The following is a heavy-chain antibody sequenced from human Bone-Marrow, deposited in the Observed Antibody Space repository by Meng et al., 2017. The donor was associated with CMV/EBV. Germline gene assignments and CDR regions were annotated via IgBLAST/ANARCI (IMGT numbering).Heavy chain of an antibody. Sequence: LSLTCAASGFTFDDYAMHWVRQAPGKGLEWVSGISWNSGSIGYADSVKGRFTISRDNAKNSLYLQMNSLRAEDTALYYCARVGGVPYISGYFYYYGMDVWGQGTTVTVSS. CDR3: ARVGGVPYISGYFYYYGMDV. J-gene: IGHJ6*02. CDR1: GFTFDDYA. V-gene: IGHV3-9*01. D-gene: IGHD3-3*01. CDR2: ISWNSGSI.